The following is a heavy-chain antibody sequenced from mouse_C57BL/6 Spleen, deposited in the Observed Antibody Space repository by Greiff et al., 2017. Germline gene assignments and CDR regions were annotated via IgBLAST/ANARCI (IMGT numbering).Heavy chain of an antibody. D-gene: IGHD2-2*01. CDR3: ARQEGYDRGYYFDY. CDR1: GFTFSSYT. V-gene: IGHV5-9*01. Sequence: EVQRVESGGGLVKPGGSLKLSCAASGFTFSSYTMSWVRQTPEKRLEWVATISGGGGNTYYPDSVKGRFTISRDNAKNTLYLQMSSLRSEDTALYYCARQEGYDRGYYFDYWGQGTTLTVSS. J-gene: IGHJ2*01. CDR2: ISGGGGNT.